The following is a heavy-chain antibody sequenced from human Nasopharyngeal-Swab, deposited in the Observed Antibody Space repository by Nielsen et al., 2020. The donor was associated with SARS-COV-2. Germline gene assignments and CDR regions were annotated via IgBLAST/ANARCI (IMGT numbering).Heavy chain of an antibody. CDR2: ISYDGSNK. D-gene: IGHD5-24*01. Sequence: GGSRRLSCAASGFTFSSYGMHWVRQAPGKGLEWVAVISYDGSNKYYADSVKGRFTISRDNSKNTLYLQMNSLRAEDTAVYYCARDRGDGYNLYYFDYWGQGTLVTVSS. V-gene: IGHV3-30*03. CDR1: GFTFSSYG. CDR3: ARDRGDGYNLYYFDY. J-gene: IGHJ4*02.